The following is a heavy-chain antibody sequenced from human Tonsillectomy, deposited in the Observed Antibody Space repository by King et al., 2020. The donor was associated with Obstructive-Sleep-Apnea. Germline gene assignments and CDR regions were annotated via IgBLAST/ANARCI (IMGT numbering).Heavy chain of an antibody. CDR3: AKYQAAGIEKYGMDV. Sequence: DVQLVESGGGLVQPGGSLRLSCAASGFTFSSYAMSWVRQAPGKGLEWVSAIRGSGGSTYYADSVKGRFTISRDNSENTLYLQMNSLRAEDTAVYYCAKYQAAGIEKYGMDVWGQGTTVTVSS. D-gene: IGHD6-13*01. CDR2: IRGSGGST. J-gene: IGHJ6*02. CDR1: GFTFSSYA. V-gene: IGHV3-23*04.